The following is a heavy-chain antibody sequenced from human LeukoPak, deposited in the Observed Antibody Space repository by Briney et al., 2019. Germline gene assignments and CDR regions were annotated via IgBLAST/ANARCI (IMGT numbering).Heavy chain of an antibody. D-gene: IGHD4-23*01. CDR2: INHSGRT. CDR3: ARDPTTVVTLPHYFDS. Sequence: SETLSLTCAVSGGSFFGSHWNWIRQSPEKGLEWIGEINHSGRTNYNPSLKSRVTISVDTSKSQFFLKLTSVTAADTAVYYCARDPTTVVTLPHYFDSWGQGTLVTVSA. CDR1: GGSFFGSH. J-gene: IGHJ4*02. V-gene: IGHV4-34*01.